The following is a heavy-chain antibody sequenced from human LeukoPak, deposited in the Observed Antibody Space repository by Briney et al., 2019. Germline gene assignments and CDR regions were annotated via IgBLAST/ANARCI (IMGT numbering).Heavy chain of an antibody. J-gene: IGHJ4*02. CDR1: GSSISSGSYY. D-gene: IGHD3-3*01. Sequence: SETMSLTCTVSGSSISSGSYYWGWIRQPPGKGLEWIGSIYYSGSTYYKPSLNSRVTISVDTSKNQFSLKLSSVTAADTAVYYCATLPHTSYYDFWSGYYREFNFDYWGQGTLVTVSS. V-gene: IGHV4-39*01. CDR3: ATLPHTSYYDFWSGYYREFNFDY. CDR2: IYYSGST.